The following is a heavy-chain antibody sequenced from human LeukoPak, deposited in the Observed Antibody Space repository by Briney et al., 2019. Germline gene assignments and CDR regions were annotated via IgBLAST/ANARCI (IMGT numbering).Heavy chain of an antibody. Sequence: VASVTVSCKASGGTFSSYAISWVRQAPGQGLEWMGGIIPIFGTANYAQKFQGRVTITADESTSTAYMELSSLRSEDTAVYYCARQRIAARPSAFDIWGQGTMVTVSS. D-gene: IGHD6-6*01. CDR3: ARQRIAARPSAFDI. CDR1: GGTFSSYA. CDR2: IIPIFGTA. J-gene: IGHJ3*02. V-gene: IGHV1-69*13.